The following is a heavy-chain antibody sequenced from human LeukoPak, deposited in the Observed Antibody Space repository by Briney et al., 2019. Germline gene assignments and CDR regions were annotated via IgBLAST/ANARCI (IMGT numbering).Heavy chain of an antibody. CDR2: LYSGGST. V-gene: IGHV3-66*01. CDR1: GFTGSSVY. J-gene: IGHJ4*02. CDR3: ARGYSYSWGY. Sequence: GGSLRLSCAASGFTGSSVYMSWVRQALGKGLEWVSVLYSGGSTYYADSVKCRFTISRDNSKNTLYLQMNSLRAEDTAVYYCARGYSYSWGYWGQGALVTVSS. D-gene: IGHD5-18*01.